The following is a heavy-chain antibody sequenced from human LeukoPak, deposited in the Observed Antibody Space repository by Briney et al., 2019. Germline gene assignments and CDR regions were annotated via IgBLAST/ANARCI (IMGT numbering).Heavy chain of an antibody. CDR3: ASTYCSDGSCYWFSLDY. Sequence: RASVKVSCKASGYTFTNYGISWVRQAPGQGLEWMGWINPNNGNTKYLQKIQGRVTMTTDTSTGTAYMELRSLRSDDTAVYYCASTYCSDGSCYWFSLDYWGQGTLVTVSS. V-gene: IGHV1-18*01. CDR2: INPNNGNT. D-gene: IGHD2-15*01. CDR1: GYTFTNYG. J-gene: IGHJ4*02.